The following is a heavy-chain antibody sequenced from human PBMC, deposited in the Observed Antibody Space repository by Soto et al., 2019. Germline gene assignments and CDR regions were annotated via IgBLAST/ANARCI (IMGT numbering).Heavy chain of an antibody. V-gene: IGHV3-30*18. CDR1: GFTFSNYD. J-gene: IGHJ4*02. CDR2: ISYDGSSI. CDR3: VKQHLGLDY. D-gene: IGHD7-27*01. Sequence: QVQLVESGGGVVQPGRSLRLSCATSGFTFSNYDMHWVRQAPGKGLEWVAVISYDGSSIYYVDSVKGRFTISRDTSKNTLSLQMNSLRPEDTALYYCVKQHLGLDYWGQGTLVTVSS.